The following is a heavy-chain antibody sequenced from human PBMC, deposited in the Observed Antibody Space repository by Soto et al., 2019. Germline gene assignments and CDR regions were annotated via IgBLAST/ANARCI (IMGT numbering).Heavy chain of an antibody. V-gene: IGHV4-34*01. CDR3: ANLRRRYCSGGSCYGAYYYYGMDV. CDR1: GGSFSGYY. CDR2: INHSGST. J-gene: IGHJ6*02. Sequence: SETLSLTCAVYGGSFSGYYWSWIRQPPGKGLEWIGEINHSGSTNYNPSLKSRVTISVDTSKNQFSLKLSSVTAADTAVYYCANLRRRYCSGGSCYGAYYYYGMDVWGQGTTVTVSS. D-gene: IGHD2-15*01.